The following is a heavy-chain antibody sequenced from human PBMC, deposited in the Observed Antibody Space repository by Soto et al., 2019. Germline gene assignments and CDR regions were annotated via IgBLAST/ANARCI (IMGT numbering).Heavy chain of an antibody. CDR2: IYYSGST. V-gene: IGHV4-39*01. D-gene: IGHD3-22*01. J-gene: IGHJ3*02. CDR3: ARRGYYDISEFDI. Sequence: PSETLSLTCTVSGGSISSSSYYWGWIRQPPGKGLEWIGSIYYSGSTYYNPSLKSRVTISVDTSKNQFSLKLSSVAAADTAVYYCARRGYYDISEFDIWGQGTMVTVAS. CDR1: GGSISSSSYY.